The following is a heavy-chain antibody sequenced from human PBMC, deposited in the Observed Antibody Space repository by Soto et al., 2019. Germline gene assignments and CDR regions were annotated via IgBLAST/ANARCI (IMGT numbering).Heavy chain of an antibody. CDR1: GGSISSYY. J-gene: IGHJ4*02. V-gene: IGHV4-59*01. Sequence: NPSETLSLTCTRSGGSISSYYWSWIRQPPGKGLEWIGYIYFRGTTNYNPSLKSRVTMSADTSKNQFSLKLNSVTAADSAVYYCARMNYYDTSGYPLDYWGQGMMVSVSS. CDR3: ARMNYYDTSGYPLDY. CDR2: IYFRGTT. D-gene: IGHD3-22*01.